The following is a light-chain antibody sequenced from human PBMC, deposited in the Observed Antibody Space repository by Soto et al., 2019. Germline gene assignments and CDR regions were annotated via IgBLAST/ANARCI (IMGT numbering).Light chain of an antibody. Sequence: EVVLTQSPGTLSLSPGDRATLSCRASQGVSANYLAWYQQKLGQAPRLLIYGASTRATGTPDRFSGNGSETVFPLTISRLEPEVFAVYHCHQYSSTPFTCGPGTKVDIK. V-gene: IGKV3-20*01. CDR1: QGVSANY. CDR2: GAS. J-gene: IGKJ3*01. CDR3: HQYSSTPFT.